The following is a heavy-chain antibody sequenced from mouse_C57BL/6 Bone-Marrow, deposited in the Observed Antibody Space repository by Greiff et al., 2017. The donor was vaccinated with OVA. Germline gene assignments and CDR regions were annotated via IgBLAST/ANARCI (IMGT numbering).Heavy chain of an antibody. CDR2: ISYSGST. J-gene: IGHJ1*03. V-gene: IGHV3-1*01. Sequence: EVQLVESGPGMVKPSQSLSLTCTVPGYSITSGYDWHWIRHFPGNKLEWMGYISYSGSTNYNPSLKSRISITHDTSKNHFFLKLNSVTTEDTATYYCAREGYGSSSYFDVWGTGTTVTVSS. D-gene: IGHD1-1*01. CDR3: AREGYGSSSYFDV. CDR1: GYSITSGYD.